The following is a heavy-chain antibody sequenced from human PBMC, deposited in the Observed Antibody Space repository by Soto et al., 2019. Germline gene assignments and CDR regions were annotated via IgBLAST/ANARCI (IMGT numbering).Heavy chain of an antibody. CDR2: IYYSGST. CDR1: GGSISSYY. J-gene: IGHJ4*02. CDR3: ARSWCRVFDY. D-gene: IGHD2-8*01. V-gene: IGHV4-59*01. Sequence: QVQLQESGPGLVKPSETLSLTCTVSGGSISSYYWSWIRQPPGKGLEWIGYIYYSGSTNYNPSLNSRVTISVDTSKNQFSLKLSSVTAADTAVYYCARSWCRVFDYWGQGTLVTVSS.